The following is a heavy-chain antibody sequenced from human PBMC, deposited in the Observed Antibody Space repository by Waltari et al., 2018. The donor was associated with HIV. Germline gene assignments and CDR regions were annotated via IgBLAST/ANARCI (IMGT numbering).Heavy chain of an antibody. J-gene: IGHJ2*01. CDR3: ARIYSSSSQAGHFDL. CDR1: GFTFSSYG. V-gene: IGHV3-33*01. CDR2: IWYDGSNK. D-gene: IGHD6-13*01. Sequence: QVQLVESGGGVVQPGRSLRLSCAASGFTFSSYGMHWVRQAPGKGLEWVAVIWYDGSNKYYADSVKGRFTISRDNSKNTLYLQMNSLRAEDTAVYYCARIYSSSSQAGHFDLWGRGTLVTVSS.